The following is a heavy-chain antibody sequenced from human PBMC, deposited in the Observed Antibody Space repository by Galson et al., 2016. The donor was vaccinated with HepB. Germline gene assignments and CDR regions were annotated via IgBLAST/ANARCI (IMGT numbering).Heavy chain of an antibody. V-gene: IGHV3-30*04. D-gene: IGHD4-11*01. CDR3: AREAGPYTNYEKIFDY. Sequence: SLRLSCAASGFTFSTYTMHWVRQAPGKGLEWVALISFHETMNFYADSVKGRFTISRGNSKNTLYLHMNSLRAEDTAVYYCAREAGPYTNYEKIFDYWGQGTLVAVSS. CDR2: ISFHETMN. J-gene: IGHJ4*02. CDR1: GFTFSTYT.